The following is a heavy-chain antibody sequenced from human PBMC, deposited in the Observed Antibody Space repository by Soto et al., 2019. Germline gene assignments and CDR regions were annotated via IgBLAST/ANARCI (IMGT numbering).Heavy chain of an antibody. Sequence: SETLSLTCTVSGGSISSNYWTWIRQPPGKGLEWIGYVYNSGSTNYNPSLKSRVTISEDTSKSQFSLKVNSMTAADTAVYYCSRYRREAVAGYTLDNWGQGILVTVSS. D-gene: IGHD6-13*01. J-gene: IGHJ4*02. CDR2: VYNSGST. CDR1: GGSISSNY. CDR3: SRYRREAVAGYTLDN. V-gene: IGHV4-59*01.